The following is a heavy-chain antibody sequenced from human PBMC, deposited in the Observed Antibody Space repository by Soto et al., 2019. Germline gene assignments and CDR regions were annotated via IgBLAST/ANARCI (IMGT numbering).Heavy chain of an antibody. V-gene: IGHV3-73*01. Sequence: EVQMVESGGGLVQPGGSLKLSCAASGFTFSGSAIHWVRQASGKGLEWVGRIRSKPNNYATAYAASVKGRFTISRDDLKNTAYLRMNSLKTEDTAVYYCTRHVADFWGQGALVTVSS. CDR2: IRSKPNNYAT. CDR1: GFTFSGSA. CDR3: TRHVADF. J-gene: IGHJ4*02.